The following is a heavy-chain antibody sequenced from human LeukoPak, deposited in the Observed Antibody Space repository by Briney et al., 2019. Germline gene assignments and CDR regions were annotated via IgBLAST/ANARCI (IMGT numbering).Heavy chain of an antibody. J-gene: IGHJ5*02. D-gene: IGHD4-17*01. CDR3: ATVKYDYGDPVGWFDP. Sequence: PGGSLRLSCAASGFPFSASAMTWVRQAPGKGLEWVSHILSTGTTYYAYSVRGRFTISRDNSKNTLYLLMTSLRADDTAVYYCATVKYDYGDPVGWFDPWGQGTLVTVSS. CDR1: GFPFSASA. CDR2: ILSTGTT. V-gene: IGHV3-23*01.